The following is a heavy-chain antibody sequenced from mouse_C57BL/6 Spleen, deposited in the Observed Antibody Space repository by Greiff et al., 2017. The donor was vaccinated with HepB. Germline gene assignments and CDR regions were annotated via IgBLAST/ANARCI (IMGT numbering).Heavy chain of an antibody. CDR3: AGGGTVAYFDV. Sequence: QVQLQQSGAELVKPGASVKISCKASGYAFSSYWMNWVKQRPGKGLEWIGQIYPGDGDTNYNGKFKGKATLTVDKSSSTAYMQLSSVAAEDSAVYVCAGGGTVAYFDVWGTGTTVTVSS. V-gene: IGHV1-80*01. CDR2: IYPGDGDT. CDR1: GYAFSSYW. D-gene: IGHD1-1*01. J-gene: IGHJ1*03.